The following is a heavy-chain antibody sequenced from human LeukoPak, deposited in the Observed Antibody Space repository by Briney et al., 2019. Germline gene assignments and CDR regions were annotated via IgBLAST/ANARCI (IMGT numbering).Heavy chain of an antibody. Sequence: PSDTLPLTCSAPGGSINGYYWSWIRQPPGKGLERIGHLYCSGKIKYKPSLKSRVTISVDRSNNHLSLRLSSMTAADTALYYCARGVGSGHGDPHNWLDPWGQGTLVTV. CDR3: ARGVGSGHGDPHNWLDP. V-gene: IGHV4-59*07. CDR1: GGSINGYY. J-gene: IGHJ5*02. D-gene: IGHD3-3*01. CDR2: LYCSGKI.